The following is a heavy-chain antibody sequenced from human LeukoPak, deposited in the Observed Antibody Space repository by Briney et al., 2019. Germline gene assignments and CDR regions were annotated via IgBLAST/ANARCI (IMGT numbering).Heavy chain of an antibody. CDR1: GFTFSSYA. CDR3: ANSKDFMVRGEYYYYYGMDV. J-gene: IGHJ6*02. V-gene: IGHV3-23*01. Sequence: PGGSLRLSCAASGFTFSSYAMSWVRQAPGKGLEWVSAISGSGGSTYYADSVKGRFTISRDNSKNTLYLQMNSLRAEDTAVYYCANSKDFMVRGEYYYYYGMDVWGQGTTVTVSS. D-gene: IGHD3-10*01. CDR2: ISGSGGST.